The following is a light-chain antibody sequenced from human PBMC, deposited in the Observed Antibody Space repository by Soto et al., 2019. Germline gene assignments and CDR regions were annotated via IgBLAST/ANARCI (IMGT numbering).Light chain of an antibody. CDR3: QHRVS. CDR1: QSISSW. J-gene: IGKJ2*01. V-gene: IGKV1-5*03. CDR2: KAS. Sequence: DIQLTQSHSALSASVGDRVTVTCRASQSISSWLAWYQQKPGKAPKLLIHKASNLQIGVPSRFSGSGSGKEFTRTISSLQPDDFATYYCQHRVSLGQGTKLEIK.